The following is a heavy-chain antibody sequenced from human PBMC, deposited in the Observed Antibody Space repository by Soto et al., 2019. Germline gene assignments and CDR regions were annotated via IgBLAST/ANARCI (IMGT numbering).Heavy chain of an antibody. D-gene: IGHD1-7*01. CDR2: IYRTGST. CDR1: GASFTSNDW. J-gene: IGHJ4*02. Sequence: PSETLSLTCAVSGASFTSNDWWTWVRQPPGRGLEWIGEIYRTGSTNYNPSLKSRVTISLDKSENQFSLKVTSLTAADTAVYYCARRDQGTSVDYWGQGTLVTVSS. V-gene: IGHV4-4*02. CDR3: ARRDQGTSVDY.